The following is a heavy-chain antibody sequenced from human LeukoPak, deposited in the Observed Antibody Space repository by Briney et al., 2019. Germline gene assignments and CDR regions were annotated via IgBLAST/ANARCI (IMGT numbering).Heavy chain of an antibody. J-gene: IGHJ6*03. V-gene: IGHV3-48*01. Sequence: GGSLRLSCAASGFTFSSYSMNWVRQAPGKGLEWVSYISSSSSTIYYADSVKGRFTISRDNAKNSLYLQMNSLRAEDTAVHYCARGENYGSGNRYYYYYMDVWGKGTTVTVSS. CDR3: ARGENYGSGNRYYYYYMDV. CDR1: GFTFSSYS. CDR2: ISSSSSTI. D-gene: IGHD3-10*01.